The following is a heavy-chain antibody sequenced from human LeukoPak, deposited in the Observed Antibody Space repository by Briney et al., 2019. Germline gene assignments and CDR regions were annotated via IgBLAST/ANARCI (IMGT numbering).Heavy chain of an antibody. Sequence: SVKVSCKASGGTFSSHAICWVRQAPGQGLEWMGGIIPIFGTANYAQQFQGRVTITTDESTSTAYMELSSLRSEDTAVYYGAGGTAAAGTNYWGQGTLVTVSS. D-gene: IGHD6-13*01. CDR3: AGGTAAAGTNY. CDR2: IIPIFGTA. CDR1: GGTFSSHA. V-gene: IGHV1-69*05. J-gene: IGHJ4*02.